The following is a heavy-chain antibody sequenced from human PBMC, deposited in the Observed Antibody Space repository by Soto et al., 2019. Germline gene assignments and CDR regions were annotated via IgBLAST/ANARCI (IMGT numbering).Heavy chain of an antibody. J-gene: IGHJ5*02. D-gene: IGHD3-10*01. Sequence: GGSLRLSCAASGFTVSSNYMSWVRQAPGKGLEWVSVIYSGGSTYYADSVKGRFTISRDNSKNTLYLQMNSLRAEDTAVYYCARDLSGPPDNWFDPWGQGTLVTVSS. V-gene: IGHV3-66*01. CDR1: GFTVSSNY. CDR2: IYSGGST. CDR3: ARDLSGPPDNWFDP.